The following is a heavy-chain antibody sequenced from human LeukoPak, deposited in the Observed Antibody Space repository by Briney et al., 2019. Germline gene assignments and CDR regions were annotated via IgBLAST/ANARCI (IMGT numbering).Heavy chain of an antibody. Sequence: ASVKVSCKASGGTFCSYAISWVRQAPGQGLEWMGRIIPIFGIANYAQKFQGRVTITADKSTSTAYMELSSLRSEDTAVYYCARDQYYDSSGCLDYWGQGTLVTVSS. CDR3: ARDQYYDSSGCLDY. V-gene: IGHV1-69*04. J-gene: IGHJ4*02. CDR1: GGTFCSYA. D-gene: IGHD3-22*01. CDR2: IIPIFGIA.